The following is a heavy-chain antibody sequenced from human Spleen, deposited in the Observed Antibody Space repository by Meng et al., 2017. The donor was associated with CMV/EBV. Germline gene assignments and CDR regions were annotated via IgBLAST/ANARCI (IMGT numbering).Heavy chain of an antibody. CDR1: GFTVTSNY. CDR3: ASLSIAARLGGMDV. V-gene: IGHV3-21*01. CDR2: ISSSSSYI. Sequence: GESLKISCAASGFTVTSNYMSWVRQAPGKGLEWVSSISSSSSYIYYADSVKGRFTISRDNAKNSLYLQMNSLRAEDTAVYYCASLSIAARLGGMDVWGQGTTVTVSS. D-gene: IGHD6-6*01. J-gene: IGHJ6*02.